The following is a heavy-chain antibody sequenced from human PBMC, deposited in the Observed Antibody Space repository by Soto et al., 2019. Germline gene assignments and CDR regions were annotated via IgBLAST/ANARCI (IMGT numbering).Heavy chain of an antibody. CDR1: GFTFSSYG. CDR3: AKDPTPPQRNTTEAYYFDY. CDR2: ISYDGSNK. D-gene: IGHD4-17*01. V-gene: IGHV3-30*18. Sequence: PGGSLRLSCAASGFTFSSYGMHWVRQAPGKGLEWVAVISYDGSNKYYADSVKGRFTISRDNSKNTLYLQMNSLRAEDTAVYYCAKDPTPPQRNTTEAYYFDYWGQGTLVTVSS. J-gene: IGHJ4*02.